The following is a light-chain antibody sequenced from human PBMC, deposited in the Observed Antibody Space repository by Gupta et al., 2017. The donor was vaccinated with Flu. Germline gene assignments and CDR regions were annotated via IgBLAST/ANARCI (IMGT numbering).Light chain of an antibody. CDR1: KLGDKY. V-gene: IGLV3-1*01. CDR2: QDS. CDR3: QAWDSSTGV. Sequence: SYELTQPPSVSVSPGQTASITCSGDKLGDKYACWYQQKPGQSPVLVIYQDSKRPSGIPERFSGSNSGNKANLTISGTQAMDEADYYCQAWDSSTGVFGGGTKLTVL. J-gene: IGLJ2*01.